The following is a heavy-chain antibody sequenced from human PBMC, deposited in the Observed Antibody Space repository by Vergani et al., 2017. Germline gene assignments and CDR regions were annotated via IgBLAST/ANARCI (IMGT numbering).Heavy chain of an antibody. CDR2: ISWNSNSI. CDR1: GFTSAGYA. CDR3: AKDLGTSSGGGWFDP. Sequence: EVQLEESGGGLVLPGRSLRLSCVASGFTSAGYAMHWVRQAPGKGLEWVSGISWNSNSIGYADSVKGRFTICRDNAKNYLYLQMNSLRAEDTALYYCAKDLGTSSGGGWFDPWGQGTLVTVSS. V-gene: IGHV3-9*02. J-gene: IGHJ5*02. D-gene: IGHD6-6*01.